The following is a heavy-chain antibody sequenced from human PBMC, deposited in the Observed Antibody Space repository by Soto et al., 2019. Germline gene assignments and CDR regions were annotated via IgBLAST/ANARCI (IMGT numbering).Heavy chain of an antibody. D-gene: IGHD6-19*01. V-gene: IGHV1-58*01. CDR2: IVVGSGNT. CDR3: AAVVAVAGQRSDY. CDR1: GFTFTSSA. J-gene: IGHJ4*02. Sequence: GASVKVSCKASGFTFTSSAVQWVRRARGQRLEWIGWIVVGSGNTNYAQKFQERVTITRDMSTSTAYMELSSLRPEDTAVYYCAAVVAVAGQRSDYWGQGTLVTVSS.